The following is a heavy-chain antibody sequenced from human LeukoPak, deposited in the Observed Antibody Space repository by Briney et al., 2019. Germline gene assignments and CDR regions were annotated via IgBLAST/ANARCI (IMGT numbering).Heavy chain of an antibody. CDR1: GGSISSYY. D-gene: IGHD3-10*01. CDR3: ARGSVLLSMDV. V-gene: IGHV4-4*07. J-gene: IGHJ6*03. Sequence: KTSETLSLTCTVSGGSISSYYWSWIRQPAGKGLQWIGRMYTSGSTNYNPSLKSRVTMSVDTSKNQFSLKVSSVTAADTAVYYCARGSVLLSMDVWGKGTTVTISS. CDR2: MYTSGST.